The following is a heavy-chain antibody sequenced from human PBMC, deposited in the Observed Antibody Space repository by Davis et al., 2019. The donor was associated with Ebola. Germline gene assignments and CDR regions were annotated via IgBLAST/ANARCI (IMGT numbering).Heavy chain of an antibody. V-gene: IGHV3-7*04. J-gene: IGHJ6*02. Sequence: PGGSLRLSCAASGFTFSSYSMNWVRQAPGKGLEWVANIEQDGSEKYYVDSLKGRFTISRDSAKNSVSLQMNSLRAEDTAVYYCARAGGSTTLTAPSMDVWGQGTTVTVSS. CDR3: ARAGGSTTLTAPSMDV. CDR2: IEQDGSEK. CDR1: GFTFSSYS. D-gene: IGHD2-21*02.